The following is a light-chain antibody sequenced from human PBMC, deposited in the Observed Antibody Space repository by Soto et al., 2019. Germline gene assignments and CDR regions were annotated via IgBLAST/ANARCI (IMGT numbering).Light chain of an antibody. Sequence: LTQPPSASGSPGQSVTISCTGTSSDVGGYNYVSWYQQHPGKAPKLMIYEVSKRPSGVPDRFSGSKSGNTASLTVSGLQADDEADYYCSSYGGSNTFGVFGTGTKVTVL. CDR3: SSYGGSNTFGV. CDR2: EVS. V-gene: IGLV2-8*01. CDR1: SSDVGGYNY. J-gene: IGLJ1*01.